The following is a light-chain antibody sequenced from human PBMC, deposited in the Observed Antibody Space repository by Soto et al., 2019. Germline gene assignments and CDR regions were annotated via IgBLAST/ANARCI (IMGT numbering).Light chain of an antibody. CDR2: GNT. Sequence: QSVLTQPPSVSGAPGQRVTISCTGTSSNIGAGYDVHWYQRLPGTAPKLLIYGNTIRPSGVPDRFSGSKSGTSASLAITGLQAEDEADYYCQSYDRSLRGYVFGTGTKVTVL. CDR1: SSNIGAGYD. J-gene: IGLJ1*01. CDR3: QSYDRSLRGYV. V-gene: IGLV1-40*01.